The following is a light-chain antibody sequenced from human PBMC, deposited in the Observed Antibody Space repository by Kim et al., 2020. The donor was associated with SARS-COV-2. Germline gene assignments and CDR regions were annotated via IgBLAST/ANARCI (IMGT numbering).Light chain of an antibody. V-gene: IGLV2-11*03. CDR3: CSYAGSYTWL. J-gene: IGLJ3*02. Sequence: GQAVTISCTGTTSDFGRYDFVSWYQQYPGKGPKLLIYDVSERPSGVPDRFSGAKSGSTASLTISGLQTDDEAAYFCCSYAGSYTWLFGGGTKVTVL. CDR2: DVS. CDR1: TSDFGRYDF.